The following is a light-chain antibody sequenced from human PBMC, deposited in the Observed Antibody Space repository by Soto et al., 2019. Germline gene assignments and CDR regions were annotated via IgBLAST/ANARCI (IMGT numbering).Light chain of an antibody. J-gene: IGKJ1*01. CDR2: DTA. V-gene: IGKV3-20*01. Sequence: EIVLTQSPGTLSLSPGERATLSCRASQSISVRHLAWYQQKPGQIPRLLIFDTASRAIGIPDRFSGSGSGTDFTLTLSRLEPEDFAVYYCLQYGSARRAFGQGTKVQIK. CDR1: QSISVRH. CDR3: LQYGSARRA.